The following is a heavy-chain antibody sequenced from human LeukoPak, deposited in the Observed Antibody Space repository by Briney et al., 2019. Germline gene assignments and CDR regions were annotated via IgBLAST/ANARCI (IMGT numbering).Heavy chain of an antibody. Sequence: SETLSLTCAVYGGSFSGYYWSWIRQPPGKGLEWIGEINHSGSTNYNPSLKSRVTISVDTSKNQFSLKLSSVTAADTAVYYCARIAAAGLVHGMDVWGQGTTVTVSS. CDR1: GGSFSGYY. CDR2: INHSGST. V-gene: IGHV4-34*01. CDR3: ARIAAAGLVHGMDV. D-gene: IGHD6-13*01. J-gene: IGHJ6*02.